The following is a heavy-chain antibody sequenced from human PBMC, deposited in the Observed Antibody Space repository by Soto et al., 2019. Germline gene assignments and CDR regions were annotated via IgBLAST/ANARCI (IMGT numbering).Heavy chain of an antibody. CDR2: IIPIFGTA. CDR1: GGTFSSYA. J-gene: IGHJ4*02. D-gene: IGHD5-12*01. V-gene: IGHV1-69*01. CDR3: ARGRMATGLGGYYFDY. Sequence: QVQLGQSGAEVKKPGSSGKVSCKSSGGTFSSYAISWVRQAPGQGLEWRGGIIPIFGTANYAQKFQGRVTITADESQSTDYMELSSLRSEDTAVYYCARGRMATGLGGYYFDYWGQGTLVTVSS.